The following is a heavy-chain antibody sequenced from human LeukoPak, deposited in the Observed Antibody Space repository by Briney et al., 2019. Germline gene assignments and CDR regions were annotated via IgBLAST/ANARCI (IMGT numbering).Heavy chain of an antibody. D-gene: IGHD3-16*02. J-gene: IGHJ6*02. CDR2: ISSSSSYI. CDR1: GFTFSSYS. CDR3: ARDQVVKVYYYYGLDV. Sequence: GGSLRLSCAASGFTFSSYSMDWVRQAPGKGLEWVSSISSSSSYIYYADSVKGRFTISRDNAKNSLYLQMNSLRAEDTAVYYCARDQVVKVYYYYGLDVWGQGTTVTVSS. V-gene: IGHV3-21*01.